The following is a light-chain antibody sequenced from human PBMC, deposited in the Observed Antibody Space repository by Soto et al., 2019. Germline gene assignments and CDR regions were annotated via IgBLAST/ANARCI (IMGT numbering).Light chain of an antibody. J-gene: IGLJ1*01. V-gene: IGLV2-14*01. CDR3: CSSPAISNPI. CDR2: EVS. Sequence: QSVLTQPASVSGSRGQSITISCTGTTSDIGTYSYVSWYQQHAGKAPKLIIYEVSHRPSGVSNRFSGSKSGSTASLTISGLQAEDEAHYYCCSSPAISNPIFANGTKVTV. CDR1: TSDIGTYSY.